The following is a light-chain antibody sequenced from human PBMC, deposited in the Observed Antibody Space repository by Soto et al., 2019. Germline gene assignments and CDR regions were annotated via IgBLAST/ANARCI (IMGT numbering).Light chain of an antibody. V-gene: IGLV2-14*01. CDR3: SSYTSSSTLYV. CDR2: EVT. J-gene: IGLJ1*01. Sequence: QSVLTQPASVSGSPGQSITISCTGTSSDVGTYDYVSWYQQHPGKAPKLIIYEVTNRPSGVSNRFAGSKSANTAYPTISGLQAEDEADYYCSSYTSSSTLYVFGTGTKVTVL. CDR1: SSDVGTYDY.